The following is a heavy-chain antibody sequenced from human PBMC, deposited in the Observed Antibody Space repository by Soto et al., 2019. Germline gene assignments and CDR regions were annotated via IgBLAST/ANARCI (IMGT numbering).Heavy chain of an antibody. CDR1: GYTFTGYY. D-gene: IGHD2-8*01. Sequence: ASVKVSCKASGYTFTGYYMHWVRQAPGQGLEWMGWTNPNSGGTNYAQKFQGRVTMTRDTSISTAYMELSRLRSDDTAVYYCARDVPDIVLMVYATPGMDVWGQGTTVTVSS. CDR2: TNPNSGGT. CDR3: ARDVPDIVLMVYATPGMDV. J-gene: IGHJ6*02. V-gene: IGHV1-2*02.